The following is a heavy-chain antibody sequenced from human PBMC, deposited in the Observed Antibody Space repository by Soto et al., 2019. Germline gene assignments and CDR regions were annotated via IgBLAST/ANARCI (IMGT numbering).Heavy chain of an antibody. CDR2: IYYSGST. CDR1: GGSISSYY. Sequence: SETLSLTCTVSGGSISSYYWSWIRQPPGKGLEWIGYIYYSGSTNYNPSLKSRVTISVDTSKNQFSLKLSSVTAADTAVYYCARDRDGYNFGLWGQGTLVTVSS. J-gene: IGHJ4*02. CDR3: ARDRDGYNFGL. D-gene: IGHD5-12*01. V-gene: IGHV4-59*01.